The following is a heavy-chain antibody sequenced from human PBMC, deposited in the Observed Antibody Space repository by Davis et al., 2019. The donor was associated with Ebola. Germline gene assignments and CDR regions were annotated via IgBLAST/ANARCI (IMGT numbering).Heavy chain of an antibody. V-gene: IGHV1-18*01. CDR2: ISAYNGNT. CDR3: ARDILTAHIPLSYYYGMDV. CDR1: GYTFTSYG. D-gene: IGHD3-9*01. J-gene: IGHJ6*02. Sequence: AASVKVSCKASGYTFTSYGLSWVRQAPGQGLEWMGWISAYNGNTNYAQKLQGRVTMTTDTSTSTAYMELRSLRSDDTAVYYCARDILTAHIPLSYYYGMDVWGQGTTVTVSS.